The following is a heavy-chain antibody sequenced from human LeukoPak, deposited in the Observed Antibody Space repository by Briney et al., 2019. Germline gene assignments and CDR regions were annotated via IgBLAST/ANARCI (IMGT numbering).Heavy chain of an antibody. CDR3: ARVVVAATTVDY. CDR2: ISYDGSNK. D-gene: IGHD2-15*01. CDR1: GFTFGSYA. V-gene: IGHV3-30-3*01. Sequence: GRSLRLSCAASGFTFGSYAMHWVRQAPGKGLEWVAVISYDGSNKHYADSVKGRFTISRDNSKNTLYLQMNSLRAEDTAVYYCARVVVAATTVDYWGQGTLVTVSS. J-gene: IGHJ4*02.